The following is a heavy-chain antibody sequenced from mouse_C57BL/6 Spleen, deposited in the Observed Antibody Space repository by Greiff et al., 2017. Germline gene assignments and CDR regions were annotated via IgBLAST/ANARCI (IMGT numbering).Heavy chain of an antibody. J-gene: IGHJ1*03. Sequence: EVKLVESGPGLAKPSQTLSLTCSVTGYSFTSDSWNWIRKFPGNKLEYIGYISYSGSTYYNPSLKSRISITRDTSKNQYYLQLNSVPTEDTATYYCARRGYDYDYFDVWGTGTTVTVSS. D-gene: IGHD2-4*01. CDR2: ISYSGST. V-gene: IGHV3-8*01. CDR1: GYSFTSDS. CDR3: ARRGYDYDYFDV.